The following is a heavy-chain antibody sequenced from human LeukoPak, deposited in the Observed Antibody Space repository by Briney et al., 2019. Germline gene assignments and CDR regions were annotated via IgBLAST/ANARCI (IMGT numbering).Heavy chain of an antibody. J-gene: IGHJ4*02. CDR1: GFTFSSYG. CDR3: ARDRRGIPTLPFDY. CDR2: ISYDGSNK. V-gene: IGHV3-30*03. D-gene: IGHD3-16*01. Sequence: GGSLRLSCAASGFTFSSYGMHWVRQAPGKGLEWVAVISYDGSNKYYADSVKGRFTISRDNSKNTLYLQMNSLRAEDTAVYYCARDRRGIPTLPFDYWGQGTLVTVSS.